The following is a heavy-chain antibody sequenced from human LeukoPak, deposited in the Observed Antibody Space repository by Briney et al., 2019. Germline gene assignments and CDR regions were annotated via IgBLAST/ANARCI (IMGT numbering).Heavy chain of an antibody. V-gene: IGHV4-34*01. CDR3: ARDKGNFDY. Sequence: SETLSLTCAVYGGSFSGYYWSGIRQPPGKGLEWIGETNHSGSTNYNPSLKSRVTISVDTSKNQFSLKLSSVTAADTAVYYCARDKGNFDYWGQGTLVTVSS. CDR2: TNHSGST. J-gene: IGHJ4*02. CDR1: GGSFSGYY.